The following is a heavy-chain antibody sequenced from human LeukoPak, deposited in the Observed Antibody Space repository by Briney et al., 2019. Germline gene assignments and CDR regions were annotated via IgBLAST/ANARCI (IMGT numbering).Heavy chain of an antibody. V-gene: IGHV4-39*01. CDR3: ARPTFNYYDSSGPGNWFDP. J-gene: IGHJ5*02. CDR2: IYYSGST. CDR1: GGSISSSSYY. Sequence: PSETLSLTCTVSGGSISSSSYYWGWIRQPPGKGLEWIGSIYYSGSTYYNPSLKSRVTISVDTSKNQFSLELSSVTAADTAVYYCARPTFNYYDSSGPGNWFDPWGQGTLVTVSS. D-gene: IGHD3-22*01.